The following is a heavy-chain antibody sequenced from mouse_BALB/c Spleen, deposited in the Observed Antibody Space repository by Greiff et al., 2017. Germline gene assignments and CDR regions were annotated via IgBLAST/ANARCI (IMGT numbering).Heavy chain of an antibody. Sequence: VKLQESGPSLVQPSQSLSITCTVSGFSLTSYGVHWVRQSPGKGLEWLGVIWRGGSTDYNAAFMSRLSITKDNSKSQVFFKMNSLQADDTAIYYCAKSSSYVPYAMDYWGQGTSVTVSS. J-gene: IGHJ4*01. CDR1: GFSLTSYG. D-gene: IGHD1-1*01. CDR3: AKSSSYVPYAMDY. CDR2: IWRGGST. V-gene: IGHV2-5-1*01.